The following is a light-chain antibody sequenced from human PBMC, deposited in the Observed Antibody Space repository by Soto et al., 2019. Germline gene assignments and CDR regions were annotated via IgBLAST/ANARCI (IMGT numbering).Light chain of an antibody. CDR3: SAFTSTSARR. Sequence: QSVLTQPASVSGAPGQSITISCTGTSSDIGSYDYVSWYQQHPGTAPTLIIYEVTDRPSGVSNRFSGSKSGNTASLTISSLQAEDEADYFISAFTSTSARRFGRGTNVTAL. V-gene: IGLV2-14*01. CDR2: EVT. J-gene: IGLJ1*01. CDR1: SSDIGSYDY.